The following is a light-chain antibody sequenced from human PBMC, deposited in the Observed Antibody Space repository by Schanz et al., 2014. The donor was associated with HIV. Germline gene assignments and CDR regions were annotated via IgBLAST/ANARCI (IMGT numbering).Light chain of an antibody. CDR1: SSNIGAGYD. CDR3: SSYATTDTVL. J-gene: IGLJ2*01. V-gene: IGLV1-40*01. CDR2: DNT. Sequence: QSVLAQPPSVSGAPGQRVTISCTGTSSNIGAGYDVHWYQLLPGTAPTLLIFDNTNRPSGVPARFSGSKSGTAASLAISGLQADDEADYYCSSYATTDTVLFGGGTKLTVL.